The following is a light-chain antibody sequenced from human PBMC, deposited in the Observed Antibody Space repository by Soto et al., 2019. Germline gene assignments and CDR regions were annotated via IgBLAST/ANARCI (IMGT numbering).Light chain of an antibody. J-gene: IGKJ5*01. CDR2: GAS. CDR1: HFMSNY. V-gene: IGKV1-39*01. CDR3: QQTYSTPIT. Sequence: DIQMTQSPSSLSASVSDRVTITCRASHFMSNYLNWYQQKPGMAPKLLIYGASSLQSGVPSRFSGSGSGTDFTLTINSLQPEDTATYYCQQTYSTPITFGQGTRREIK.